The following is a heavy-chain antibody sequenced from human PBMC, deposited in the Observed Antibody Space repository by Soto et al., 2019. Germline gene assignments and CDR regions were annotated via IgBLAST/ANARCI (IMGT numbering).Heavy chain of an antibody. D-gene: IGHD5-12*01. V-gene: IGHV4-34*01. CDR2: IKDGGST. CDR1: GGSLSGYY. Sequence: QVQLQQWGAGLLKPSETLSLTCAVNGGSLSGYYWSWIRQPPGKGLEWIGEIKDGGSTNYSPALQSRATISSDTSNNQFSLRLNSVTAADTAVYYCARGQEGVVATHWDQGTLVTVSS. CDR3: ARGQEGVVATH. J-gene: IGHJ4*02.